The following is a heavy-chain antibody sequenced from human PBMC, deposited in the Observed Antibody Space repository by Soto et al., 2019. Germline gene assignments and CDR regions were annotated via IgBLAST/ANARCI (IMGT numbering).Heavy chain of an antibody. Sequence: PSETLSLTCSVSGASMTSFYWTWVRQPPGKGLEWIGYIYYSGSTTYNPSLQSRVTISVDTSKNQFSLRLTSLTAADTAIYYCARAGHTVPLFDYWGQGSLVPGSS. CDR1: GASMTSFY. CDR3: ARAGHTVPLFDY. CDR2: IYYSGST. D-gene: IGHD4-17*01. V-gene: IGHV4-59*01. J-gene: IGHJ4*02.